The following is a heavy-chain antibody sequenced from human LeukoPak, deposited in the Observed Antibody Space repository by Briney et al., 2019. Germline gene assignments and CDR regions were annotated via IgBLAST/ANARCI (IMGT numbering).Heavy chain of an antibody. J-gene: IGHJ4*02. D-gene: IGHD3-22*01. Sequence: SETLSLTCTVSGGSISSYYLSWIRQPPGKGLEWIGYIYYSGSTNYNPSLKSRVTISVDTSKNQFSLKLSSVTAADTAVYYCARDIYDSSGYGFDYWGQGTLVTVSS. CDR3: ARDIYDSSGYGFDY. CDR2: IYYSGST. CDR1: GGSISSYY. V-gene: IGHV4-59*01.